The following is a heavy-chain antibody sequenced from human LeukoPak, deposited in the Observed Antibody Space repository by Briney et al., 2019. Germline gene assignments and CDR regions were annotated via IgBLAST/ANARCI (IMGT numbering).Heavy chain of an antibody. CDR3: ARDYRYFDWLLGPGDY. CDR2: INWNGGST. V-gene: IGHV3-20*04. CDR1: GFTFDDYG. D-gene: IGHD3-9*01. J-gene: IGHJ4*02. Sequence: GGSLRLSCAASGFTFDDYGMSWVRRAPGKGLEWVSGINWNGGSTGYADSVKGRFTISRDNAKNSLYLQMNSLRAEDTASYYCARDYRYFDWLLGPGDYWGQGTLVTVSS.